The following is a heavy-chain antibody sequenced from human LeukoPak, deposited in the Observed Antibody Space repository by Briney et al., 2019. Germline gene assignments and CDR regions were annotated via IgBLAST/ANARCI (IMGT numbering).Heavy chain of an antibody. V-gene: IGHV4-59*01. CDR3: ARGTPNVLRYFDWLGNWFDP. J-gene: IGHJ5*02. CDR2: IYYSGST. D-gene: IGHD3-9*01. Sequence: SETLSLTCTVSGGSISSYYWSWIRQPPGKGLEWIGYIYYSGSTNYNPSLKSRVTISVDTSKNQFSLKLSSVTAADTAVYYGARGTPNVLRYFDWLGNWFDPWGQGTLVTVSS. CDR1: GGSISSYY.